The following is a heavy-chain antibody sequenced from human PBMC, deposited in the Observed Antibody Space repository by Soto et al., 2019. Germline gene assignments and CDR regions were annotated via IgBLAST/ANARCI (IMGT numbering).Heavy chain of an antibody. Sequence: EVQLLESGGGLVQPGGSLRLSCAASGFTFSNYAMTWVRQAPGQGLEWVSVITGSGGGTYFVYSVKGRFTISRDNSKNTVYLQMNSLRAEDTAVYYCAKRPLTAAGFDYWGQGTLVTVSS. CDR3: AKRPLTAAGFDY. CDR1: GFTFSNYA. D-gene: IGHD6-13*01. V-gene: IGHV3-23*01. CDR2: ITGSGGGT. J-gene: IGHJ4*02.